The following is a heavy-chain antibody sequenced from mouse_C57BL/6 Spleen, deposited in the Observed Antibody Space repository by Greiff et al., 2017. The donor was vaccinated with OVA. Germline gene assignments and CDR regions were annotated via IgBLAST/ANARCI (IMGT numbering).Heavy chain of an antibody. D-gene: IGHD1-1*01. CDR1: GYTFTSYG. CDR3: ARSMNGSSSHWYFDV. Sequence: VHVKQSGAELVRPGSSVKMSCKTSGYTFTSYGINWVKQRPGQGLEWIGYIYIGNGYTEYNEKFKGKATLTSDTSSSTAYMQLSSLTSEDSAIYFCARSMNGSSSHWYFDVWGTGTTVTVSS. V-gene: IGHV1-58*01. J-gene: IGHJ1*03. CDR2: IYIGNGYT.